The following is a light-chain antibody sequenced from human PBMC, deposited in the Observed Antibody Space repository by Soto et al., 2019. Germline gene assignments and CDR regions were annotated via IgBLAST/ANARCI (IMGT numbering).Light chain of an antibody. V-gene: IGKV3-11*01. J-gene: IGKJ4*01. CDR1: QSVSSY. CDR2: DAS. Sequence: EIVLTQSPATLFLSPGERATLSCRASQSVSSYLAWYQQKPGQAPRLLIYDASNRATGIPARFSGSGSGTDFTLPISSLVPEDFAVYYCQQRRNFGGGTKVE. CDR3: QQRRN.